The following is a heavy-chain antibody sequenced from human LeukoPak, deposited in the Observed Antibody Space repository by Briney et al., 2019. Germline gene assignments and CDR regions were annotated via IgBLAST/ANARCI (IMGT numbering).Heavy chain of an antibody. CDR1: GFTFSTYA. D-gene: IGHD2-2*01. CDR3: ARDRGPVVPAAIGFYYGMDV. V-gene: IGHV3-48*04. J-gene: IGHJ6*02. CDR2: ISSSGSTI. Sequence: PGGSLRLSCAASGFTFSTYAVNWVRQAPGKGLEWVSYISSSGSTIYYADSVKGRFTISRDNAKNSLYLQMNSLRAEDTAVYYCARDRGPVVPAAIGFYYGMDVWGQGTTVTVSS.